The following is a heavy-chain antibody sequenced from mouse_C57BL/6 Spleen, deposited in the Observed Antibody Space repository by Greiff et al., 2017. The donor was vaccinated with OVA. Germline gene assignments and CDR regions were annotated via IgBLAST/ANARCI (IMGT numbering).Heavy chain of an antibody. CDR1: GYTFTSYW. J-gene: IGHJ4*01. Sequence: QVHVKQPGTELVKPGASVKLSCKASGYTFTSYWMHWVKQRPGQGLEWIGNINPSNGGTNYNEKFKSKATLTVDKSSSTAYMQLSSLTSEDSAVYYCARPHSSGYPSYAMDYWGQGTSVTVSS. D-gene: IGHD3-2*02. V-gene: IGHV1-53*01. CDR2: INPSNGGT. CDR3: ARPHSSGYPSYAMDY.